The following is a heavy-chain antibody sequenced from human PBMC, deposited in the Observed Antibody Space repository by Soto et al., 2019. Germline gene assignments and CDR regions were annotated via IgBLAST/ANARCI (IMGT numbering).Heavy chain of an antibody. CDR3: ARDHHTAMVQDV. CDR2: IWYDGSNK. CDR1: GFTFSGYG. Sequence: GGSLRLSCAASGFTFSGYGMHWVRQAPGKGLEWVAVIWYDGSNKYYTDSVKGRFTISRDNSKSTLYLQMNSLRAEDTAVYYCARDHHTAMVQDVWGQGTTVTVSS. J-gene: IGHJ6*02. V-gene: IGHV3-33*01. D-gene: IGHD5-18*01.